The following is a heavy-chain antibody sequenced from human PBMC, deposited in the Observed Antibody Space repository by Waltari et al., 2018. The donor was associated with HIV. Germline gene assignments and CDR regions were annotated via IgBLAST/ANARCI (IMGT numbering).Heavy chain of an antibody. CDR3: ARGIHLIGDRNPENNWFDP. CDR2: ISHSGST. Sequence: QVQLQESGPGLVKPSETLSLICVVSGYSINSDYFWGWIRQPPRTGLEWIGSISHSGSTFYNPLKSRVTMSLDTTKNQFSLKVSSVTAADTAVYYCARGIHLIGDRNPENNWFDPWGQGTLVTVSS. D-gene: IGHD3-3*01. J-gene: IGHJ5*02. V-gene: IGHV4-38-2*01. CDR1: GYSINSDYF.